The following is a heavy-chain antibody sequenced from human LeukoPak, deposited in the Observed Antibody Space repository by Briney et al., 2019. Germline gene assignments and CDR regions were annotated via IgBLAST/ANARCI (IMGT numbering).Heavy chain of an antibody. CDR2: IYNSGST. CDR3: ARANRYAGGDRHFDY. V-gene: IGHV4-4*09. D-gene: IGHD1-14*01. CDR1: GGSISSYY. J-gene: IGHJ4*02. Sequence: PSETLSLTCTVSGGSISSYYWSWIRQPPGKGLEWIGYIYNSGSTNCNPSLKSRVTISLDTSKNQFSLKLSSVTPADTAVYFCARANRYAGGDRHFDYWGQGTLVTVSS.